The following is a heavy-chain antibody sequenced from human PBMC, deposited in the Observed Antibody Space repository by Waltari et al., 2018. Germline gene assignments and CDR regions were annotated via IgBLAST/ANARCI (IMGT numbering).Heavy chain of an antibody. D-gene: IGHD2-8*02. CDR1: GGTFSSYA. V-gene: IGHV1-69*08. CDR3: ARAGYCTGGVCYLLRYYFDY. J-gene: IGHJ4*02. CDR2: IIPIFGTA. Sequence: QVQLVQSGAEVKKPGSSVKVSCKASGGTFSSYAISWVRPAPGQGLGWMGRIIPIFGTANYAQKFQGRVTITADKSTSTAYMELSSLRSEDTAVYYCARAGYCTGGVCYLLRYYFDYWGQGTLVTVSS.